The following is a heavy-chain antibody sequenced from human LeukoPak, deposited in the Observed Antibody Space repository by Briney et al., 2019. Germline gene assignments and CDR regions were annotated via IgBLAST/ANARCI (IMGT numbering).Heavy chain of an antibody. V-gene: IGHV3-23*01. D-gene: IGHD1-7*01. CDR3: AIEYRISGSTRGFDF. CDR2: ISSSGDRR. Sequence: GGSLRLSCAASGLIFSSHAMSWVRQAPGKGLEWVSAISSSGDRRYYADSVKGRFTISRDNSKNTVYLQMISLGAEDTAIYYCAIEYRISGSTRGFDFWGQGTLVTVSS. CDR1: GLIFSSHA. J-gene: IGHJ4*02.